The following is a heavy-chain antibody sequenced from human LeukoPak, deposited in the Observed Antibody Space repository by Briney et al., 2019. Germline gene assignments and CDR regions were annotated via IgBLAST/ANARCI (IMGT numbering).Heavy chain of an antibody. CDR1: GGSISSGGYY. J-gene: IGHJ4*02. CDR3: ASSRWDSSGYYLY. V-gene: IGHV4-31*03. CDR2: IYYSGST. Sequence: SETLSLTCTVSGGSISSGGYYWSWIRQHPGKSLEWIGYIYYSGSTYYNPSLKSRVTISVDTSKNQFSLKLSSVTAADTAVYYCASSRWDSSGYYLYWGQGTLVTVSS. D-gene: IGHD3-22*01.